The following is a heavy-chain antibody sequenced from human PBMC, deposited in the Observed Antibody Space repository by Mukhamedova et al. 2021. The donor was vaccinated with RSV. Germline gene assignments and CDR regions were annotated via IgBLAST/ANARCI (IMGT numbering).Heavy chain of an antibody. CDR3: ARASNSDY. CDR2: IKHDGSEK. CDR1: W. D-gene: IGHD2/OR15-2a*01. J-gene: IGHJ4*02. Sequence: WMTWVRQAPGKGLEWVASIKHDGSEKYYVDSVKGRFIISRDNAKNSVYLQLNSLRVDDTAVYYCARASNSDYWGQGTLVPVS. V-gene: IGHV3-7*03.